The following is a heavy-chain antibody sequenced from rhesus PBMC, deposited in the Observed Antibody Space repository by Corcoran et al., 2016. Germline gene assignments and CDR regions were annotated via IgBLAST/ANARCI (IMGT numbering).Heavy chain of an antibody. CDR1: GGSISSSY. V-gene: IGHV4-169*02. CDR3: ARDRGYCSSTYCSSGYFDY. J-gene: IGHJ4*01. Sequence: QLQLQESGPGLVKPSETLSVTCAVSGGSISSSYWSWIRQAPGKGLEWIGYIFGSGSSTNYNPSLKSRVTLSGDTSKNQLSLKLSSVTTADTAVYYCARDRGYCSSTYCSSGYFDYWGQGVLVTVSS. CDR2: IFGSGSST. D-gene: IGHD2-15*01.